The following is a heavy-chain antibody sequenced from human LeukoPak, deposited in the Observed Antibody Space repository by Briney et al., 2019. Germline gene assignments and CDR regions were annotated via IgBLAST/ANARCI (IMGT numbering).Heavy chain of an antibody. CDR1: GFTFSSYG. D-gene: IGHD3-10*01. J-gene: IGHJ4*02. CDR3: ARLSEMLRGPEVIYYFDY. CDR2: ISGSGGST. V-gene: IGHV3-23*01. Sequence: PGGTLRLSCAASGFTFSSYGMSWVRQAPGKGLEWVSAISGSGGSTYYADSVKGRFTISRDNSKNTLYLQMNSLRADDTAVYYCARLSEMLRGPEVIYYFDYWGQGNLVTVSS.